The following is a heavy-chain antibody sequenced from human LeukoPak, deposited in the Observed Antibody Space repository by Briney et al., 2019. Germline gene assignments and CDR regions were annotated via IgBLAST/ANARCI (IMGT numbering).Heavy chain of an antibody. CDR3: ARAGYDFWSGSDAFDI. CDR2: INPNSGGT. Sequence: ASVKVSCKASGYTFTGCYMHWVRQAPGQGLEWMGWINPNSGGTNYAQKFQGRVTMTRDTSISTAYMELSRLRSDDTAVYYCARAGYDFWSGSDAFDIWGQGTMVTVSS. J-gene: IGHJ3*02. V-gene: IGHV1-2*02. CDR1: GYTFTGCY. D-gene: IGHD3-3*01.